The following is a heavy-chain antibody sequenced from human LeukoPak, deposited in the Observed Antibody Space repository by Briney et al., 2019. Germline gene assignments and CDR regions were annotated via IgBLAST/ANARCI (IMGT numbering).Heavy chain of an antibody. V-gene: IGHV4-39*07. CDR3: ARIQGWFDP. CDR2: IYYSGST. CDR1: GGSISSSRYY. J-gene: IGHJ5*02. Sequence: PSETLSLTCTVSGGSISSSRYYWGWIRQPPGKGLEWIGSIYYSGSTYYNPSLKSRVTISVDTSKNQFSLKLSSVTAADTAVYYCARIQGWFDPWGRGTLVTVSS.